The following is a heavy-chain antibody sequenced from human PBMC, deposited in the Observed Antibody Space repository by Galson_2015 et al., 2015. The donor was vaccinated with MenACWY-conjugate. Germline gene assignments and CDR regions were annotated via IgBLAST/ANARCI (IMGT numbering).Heavy chain of an antibody. V-gene: IGHV3-48*02. D-gene: IGHD5-18*01. CDR3: ARVPGYSYGYYDW. J-gene: IGHJ4*02. CDR2: ISSSSSTI. Sequence: LRLSCAASGFTFSTYSMNWVRQAPGKGLEWVSYISSSSSTIYYADSVRGRFTISRDNAKNSLYLQMNTLRDEDTAVYYRARVPGYSYGYYDWWGQGTLVTVSS. CDR1: GFTFSTYS.